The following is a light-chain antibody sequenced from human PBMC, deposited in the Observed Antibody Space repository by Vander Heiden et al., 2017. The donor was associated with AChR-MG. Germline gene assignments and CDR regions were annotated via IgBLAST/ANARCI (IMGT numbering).Light chain of an antibody. CDR3: QAWDTTSPEG. V-gene: IGLV3-1*01. J-gene: IGLJ2*01. Sequence: SYDLTQPPSVSVSPGQTATITCSGNDLGDKYASWYQLRPGQSPILVIYQDRNRPSGIPERFSGSNSEDTATLTISGTQPMDEADYYCQAWDTTSPEGFGGGTRLTVL. CDR2: QDR. CDR1: DLGDKY.